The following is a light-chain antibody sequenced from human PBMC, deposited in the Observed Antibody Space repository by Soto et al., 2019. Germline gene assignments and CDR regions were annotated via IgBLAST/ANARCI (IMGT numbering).Light chain of an antibody. J-gene: IGKJ5*01. CDR2: DAS. CDR3: QQANSFPRT. CDR1: QDISNY. Sequence: DIQMTQSPSSLSASVGDRVTITCQASQDISNYLNWYQQKPGKAPKLLIYDASNLETGVPSRFSGSGSGTDFTLTISSLQPEDFATYYCQQANSFPRTFGQGTRLEI. V-gene: IGKV1-33*01.